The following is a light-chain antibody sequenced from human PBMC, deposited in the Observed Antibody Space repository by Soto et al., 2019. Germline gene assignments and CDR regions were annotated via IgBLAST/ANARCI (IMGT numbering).Light chain of an antibody. V-gene: IGLV2-23*01. Sequence: QSALTQPASGSGSPGQSITISCTGTSSDVGSYNLVSWYQQHPGKAPKLMIYEGSKRPSGVSNRVSGSKSGNTASLTISGLQAEDEADYYCCSYAGSSTWVFGGGTTLTVL. J-gene: IGLJ3*02. CDR3: CSYAGSSTWV. CDR2: EGS. CDR1: SSDVGSYNL.